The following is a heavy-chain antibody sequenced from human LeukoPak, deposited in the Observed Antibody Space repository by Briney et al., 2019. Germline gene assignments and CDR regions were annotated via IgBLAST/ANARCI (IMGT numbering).Heavy chain of an antibody. D-gene: IGHD3-10*01. Sequence: SETLSLTCTVSGGSISSYYWSWIRQPPGKGLEWIGYIYYSGSTNYNPSLKSRVTISVDTSKNQFSLKLSSVTAADTAVYYCAREYAPRGSYSRNFDFWGQGTLVTVSS. V-gene: IGHV4-59*01. CDR2: IYYSGST. CDR3: AREYAPRGSYSRNFDF. J-gene: IGHJ4*02. CDR1: GGSISSYY.